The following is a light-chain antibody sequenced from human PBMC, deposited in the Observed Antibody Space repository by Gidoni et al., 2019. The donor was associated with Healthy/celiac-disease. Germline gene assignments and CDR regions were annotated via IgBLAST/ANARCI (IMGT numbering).Light chain of an antibody. J-gene: IGLJ2*01. CDR3: QSYDSSLSGVV. V-gene: IGLV1-40*01. CDR2: GNS. Sequence: QSVLTQPPSVSGAPGQRVTISCTGSSSNIGAGYDVHWYQLLPGTAPKLLIYGNSNRPSGVPERFSGSKSGTSASLAITGLQAEDEADYYCQSYDSSLSGVVFGGGTKLTVL. CDR1: SSNIGAGYD.